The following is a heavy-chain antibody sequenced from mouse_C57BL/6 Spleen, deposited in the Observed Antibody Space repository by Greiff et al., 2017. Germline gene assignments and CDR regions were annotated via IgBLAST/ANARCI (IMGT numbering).Heavy chain of an antibody. CDR2: IVPSDGYT. D-gene: IGHD4-1*01. CDR1: GYTFTSYW. J-gene: IGHJ3*01. V-gene: IGHV1-69*01. Sequence: VQLQQSGAELVMPGASVKLSCKASGYTFTSYWMPWVKQRPGQGLAWIGEIVPSDGYTNYNQKFKGKSTLTVDKSSSTAYMQLSSLTSEDSAVYYGARTGTRCADWGQGTLVTVSA. CDR3: ARTGTRCAD.